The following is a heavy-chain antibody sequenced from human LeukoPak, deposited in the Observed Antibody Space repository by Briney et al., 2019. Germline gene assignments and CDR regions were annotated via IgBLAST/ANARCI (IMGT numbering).Heavy chain of an antibody. CDR2: ISGSGSSI. J-gene: IGHJ4*02. V-gene: IGHV3-11*01. Sequence: GGSLRLSCAASGFTFSDYYMSWIRQAPGKGLEWVSYISGSGSSIYYADSVKGRFTISRDNAKNSLSLQMNSLRAEDTAVYYCARAGGSGSYFGRFGYWGQGTLVTVSS. CDR1: GFTFSDYY. CDR3: ARAGGSGSYFGRFGY. D-gene: IGHD1-26*01.